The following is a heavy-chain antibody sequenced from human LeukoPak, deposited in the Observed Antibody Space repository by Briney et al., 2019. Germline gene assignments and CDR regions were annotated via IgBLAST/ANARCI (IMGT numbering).Heavy chain of an antibody. CDR3: ARDHGSGRIDY. V-gene: IGHV4-39*07. J-gene: IGHJ4*02. Sequence: SETLSLTCNVSGVSISSSSYYWGWIRQPPGKGLEWIGSIYTSGSTNYNPSLKSRVTISVDTSKNQFSLKLSSVTAADTAVYYCARDHGSGRIDYWGQGTLVTVSS. D-gene: IGHD3-10*01. CDR2: IYTSGST. CDR1: GVSISSSSYY.